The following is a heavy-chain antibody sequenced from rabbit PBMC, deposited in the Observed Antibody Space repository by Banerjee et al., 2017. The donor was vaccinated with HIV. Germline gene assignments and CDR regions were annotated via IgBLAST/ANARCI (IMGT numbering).Heavy chain of an antibody. Sequence: QSLEESGGDLVKPGASLTITCTASGFSFSNKYVMCWVRQAPGKGLEWIGCINSSSRNVVYASWATGRFTISKTSSTTVTLQMTSLTAADTATYFCARDGGSSVYTQYYFNLWGQGTLVTVS. V-gene: IGHV1S40*01. CDR2: INSSSRNV. CDR1: GFSFSNKYV. D-gene: IGHD8-1*01. CDR3: ARDGGSSVYTQYYFNL. J-gene: IGHJ4*01.